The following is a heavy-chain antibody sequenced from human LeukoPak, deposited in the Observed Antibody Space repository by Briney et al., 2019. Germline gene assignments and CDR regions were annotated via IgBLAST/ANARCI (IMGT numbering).Heavy chain of an antibody. D-gene: IGHD6-19*01. CDR2: IYYSGST. V-gene: IGHV4-31*03. Sequence: PSETLSLTCTVSGGSISSGGYYWSWIRQHPGKGLAWIGYIYYSGSTYYNPSLKSRVTISVDTSKNQFSLKLSSVTAADTAVYYCAREVSSGWFLDYWGQGTLVTVSS. CDR3: AREVSSGWFLDY. J-gene: IGHJ4*02. CDR1: GGSISSGGYY.